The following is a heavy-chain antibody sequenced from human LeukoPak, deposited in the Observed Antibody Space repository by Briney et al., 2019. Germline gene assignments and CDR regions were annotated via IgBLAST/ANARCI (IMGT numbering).Heavy chain of an antibody. CDR1: GFTFSSYA. Sequence: TGGSLRLSCAASGFTFSSYAMSWVRQAPGKGLEWVSAISGSGGSTYYADSVKGRFTISRDNSKNTLYLQMNSLRAEDTAVYYCAKAAHPIAAADWNYYYYGMDVWGQGTTVTVSS. J-gene: IGHJ6*02. CDR2: ISGSGGST. D-gene: IGHD6-13*01. V-gene: IGHV3-23*01. CDR3: AKAAHPIAAADWNYYYYGMDV.